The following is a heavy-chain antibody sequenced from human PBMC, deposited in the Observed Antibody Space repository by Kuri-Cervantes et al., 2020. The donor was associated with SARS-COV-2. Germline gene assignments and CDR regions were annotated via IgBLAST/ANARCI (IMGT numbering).Heavy chain of an antibody. V-gene: IGHV3-30-3*01. CDR2: ISYDGSNK. CDR1: AFTFSSYA. J-gene: IGHJ4*02. Sequence: GGSLRLSCAASAFTFSSYAMHWVRQAPGKELEWVAIISYDGSNKYYADSVKGRFTISRDDSKNTLYLQMNSLRAEDTAVYYCARDHVGVHDYWGQGTLVTVSS. CDR3: ARDHVGVHDY. D-gene: IGHD2-8*01.